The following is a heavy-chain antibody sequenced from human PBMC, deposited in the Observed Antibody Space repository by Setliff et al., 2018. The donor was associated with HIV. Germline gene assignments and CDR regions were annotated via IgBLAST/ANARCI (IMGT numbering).Heavy chain of an antibody. CDR2: IDHSGST. V-gene: IGHV4-34*01. J-gene: IGHJ6*03. Sequence: PSETLSLTCAVYGGSFSSYYWTWIRQTPGEGLEWIGEIDHSGSTKYNPSLKSRVAISVDTSKNQFSLKVNSVTAADTAIYYCERGRQFTFWSAYMHMDVWGKGTSVTVSS. CDR3: ERGRQFTFWSAYMHMDV. D-gene: IGHD3-3*01. CDR1: GGSFSSYY.